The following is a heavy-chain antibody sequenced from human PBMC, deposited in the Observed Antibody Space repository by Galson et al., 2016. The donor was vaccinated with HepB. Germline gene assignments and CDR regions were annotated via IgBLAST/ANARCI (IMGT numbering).Heavy chain of an antibody. CDR3: ARGNYGSGRRRSFDS. J-gene: IGHJ4*02. Sequence: YADSVKDRFTLSRDNAKNSLFLEMNTLRADDTAIYYCARGNYGSGRRRSFDSWGQGTLVTVSS. D-gene: IGHD3-10*01. V-gene: IGHV3-11*01.